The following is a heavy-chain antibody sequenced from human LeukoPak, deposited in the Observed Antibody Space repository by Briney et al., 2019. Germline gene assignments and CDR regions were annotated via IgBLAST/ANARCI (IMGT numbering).Heavy chain of an antibody. J-gene: IGHJ5*02. D-gene: IGHD2-15*01. CDR1: GYTFTGYY. Sequence: ASVKVTCKASGYTFTGYYMHWVRQAPGQGLEWMGWINPHSGDTNYAQKFQGRVTMTTDTSTSTAYMELRSLRSDDTAVYYCARAPTPSNWFDPWGQGTLVTVSS. V-gene: IGHV1-18*04. CDR3: ARAPTPSNWFDP. CDR2: INPHSGDT.